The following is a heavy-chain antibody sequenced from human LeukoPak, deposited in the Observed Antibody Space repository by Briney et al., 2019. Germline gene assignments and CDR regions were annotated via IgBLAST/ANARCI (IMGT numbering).Heavy chain of an antibody. CDR1: GYTFTGYY. CDR2: INPNSGGT. CDR3: ARVQNSGYDYGN. V-gene: IGHV1-2*02. Sequence: ASVKVPCKASGYTFTGYYMHWVRQAPGQGLEWMGWINPNSGGTNYAQKFQGRVTMTRDTSISTAYMELSRLRSDDTAVYYCARVQNSGYDYGNWGQGTLVTVSS. J-gene: IGHJ4*02. D-gene: IGHD5-12*01.